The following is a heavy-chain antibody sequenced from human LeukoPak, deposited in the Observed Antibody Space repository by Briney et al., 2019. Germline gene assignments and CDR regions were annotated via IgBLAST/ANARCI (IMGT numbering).Heavy chain of an antibody. V-gene: IGHV1-18*01. CDR3: ARDPLRYFDWLPLSYYYYGMDV. Sequence: ASVKVSCKASGYTFTSYGISWVRQAPGQGLEWMGWISAYNGNTNYAQKLQGRVTMTTDTSTSTAYMELRSLRSDDTAVYYCARDPLRYFDWLPLSYYYYGMDVWGQGTTVTVSS. CDR2: ISAYNGNT. J-gene: IGHJ6*02. D-gene: IGHD3-9*01. CDR1: GYTFTSYG.